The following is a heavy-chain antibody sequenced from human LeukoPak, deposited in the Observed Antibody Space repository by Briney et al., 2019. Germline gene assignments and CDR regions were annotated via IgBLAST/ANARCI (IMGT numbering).Heavy chain of an antibody. Sequence: SETLSLTCTVSGGSISSYYWSWIRQPPGKGLEWIGYIYHSGSTYYNPSLKSRVTISVDRSKNQFSLKLSSVTAADTAVYYCASGYSYDDAFDIWGQGTMVTVSS. CDR1: GGSISSYY. CDR2: IYHSGST. V-gene: IGHV4-59*12. D-gene: IGHD5-18*01. CDR3: ASGYSYDDAFDI. J-gene: IGHJ3*02.